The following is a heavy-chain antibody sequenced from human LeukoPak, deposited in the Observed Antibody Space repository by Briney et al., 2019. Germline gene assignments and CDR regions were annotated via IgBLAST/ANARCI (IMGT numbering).Heavy chain of an antibody. V-gene: IGHV1-2*02. CDR3: ARGGLRSSGYKGTFDY. CDR2: INPNSGGT. Sequence: ASVKVSCKASGYTFTGYYMHWVRQAPGQGLEWMGWINPNSGGTNYAQKFQGRVTMTRDTSISTAYMELSRLRSDDTAVYYCARGGLRSSGYKGTFDYWGRGTLVTVSS. J-gene: IGHJ4*02. CDR1: GYTFTGYY. D-gene: IGHD3-22*01.